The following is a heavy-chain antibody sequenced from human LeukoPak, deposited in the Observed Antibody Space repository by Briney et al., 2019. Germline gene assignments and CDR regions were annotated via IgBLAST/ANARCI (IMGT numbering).Heavy chain of an antibody. CDR2: IYYSGIT. CDR3: ARRNGHSWDVGNWFDP. J-gene: IGHJ5*02. V-gene: IGHV4-39*01. D-gene: IGHD6-13*01. Sequence: SETLSLTCSLSGGSIISSRYYWAWIRQPPGMGLEWIWSIYYSGITYYNPSLKSRATVSVYTSKNQFSLHLLSVTAADTAVYYCARRNGHSWDVGNWFDPWGQGTLVTVSS. CDR1: GGSIISSRYY.